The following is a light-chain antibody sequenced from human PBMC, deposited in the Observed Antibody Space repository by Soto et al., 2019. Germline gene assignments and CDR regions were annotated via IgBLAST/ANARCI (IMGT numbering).Light chain of an antibody. Sequence: EIVMTQCPATLSVSPGERVTLSCRASQSVRRNLAWYQQKPAQAPRLLIYGASTRATGIPARFSGSGSGTEFTLTLSSLQSEDFAVYYCQQYNNWPPAITFGQGTRLEIK. CDR3: QQYNNWPPAIT. CDR2: GAS. J-gene: IGKJ5*01. CDR1: QSVRRN. V-gene: IGKV3-15*01.